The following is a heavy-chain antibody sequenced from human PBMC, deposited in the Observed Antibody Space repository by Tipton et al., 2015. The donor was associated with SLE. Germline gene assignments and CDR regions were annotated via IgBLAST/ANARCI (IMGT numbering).Heavy chain of an antibody. V-gene: IGHV4-34*01. CDR1: GGSFSGYS. Sequence: TLSLTCAVYGGSFSGYSWTWIRQPPGKGLEWIGEINHSGSTNYNPSLKSRVSISVDTSNNQFSLKLSSVTAADTAVYYCARDRGGYAFDYWGQGTLVTVSP. J-gene: IGHJ4*02. CDR2: INHSGST. D-gene: IGHD3-10*01. CDR3: ARDRGGYAFDY.